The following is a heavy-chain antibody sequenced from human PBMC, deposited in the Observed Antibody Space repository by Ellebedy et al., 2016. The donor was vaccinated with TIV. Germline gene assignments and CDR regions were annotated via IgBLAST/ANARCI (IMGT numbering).Heavy chain of an antibody. CDR1: GYSFTSYW. CDR3: ASHDYSSGSGDY. CDR2: IDPSDSYT. J-gene: IGHJ4*02. D-gene: IGHD4-11*01. V-gene: IGHV5-10-1*01. Sequence: GESLKISCKGSGYSFTSYWISWVRQMPGKGLEWMGRIDPSDSYTNYSPSFQGHVTISADKSISTAYLQWSSLKASDTAMYYGASHDYSSGSGDYWGQGTLVTVSS.